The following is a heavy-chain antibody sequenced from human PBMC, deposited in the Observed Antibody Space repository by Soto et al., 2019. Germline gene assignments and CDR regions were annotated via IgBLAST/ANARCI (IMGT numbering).Heavy chain of an antibody. CDR1: GDSISGSRYY. J-gene: IGHJ4*02. CDR3: ARLGQWLGEGY. CDR2: IYYSGST. D-gene: IGHD6-19*01. Sequence: QLQLQESGPGLVKPSETLSLTCTVSGDSISGSRYYWGWIRQPPGKGPQWIGTIYYSGSTDYNPSRKSRVAISVDTSKNQFSLKLSSVTAADTAVYYCARLGQWLGEGYWGQGTLVTVSS. V-gene: IGHV4-39*01.